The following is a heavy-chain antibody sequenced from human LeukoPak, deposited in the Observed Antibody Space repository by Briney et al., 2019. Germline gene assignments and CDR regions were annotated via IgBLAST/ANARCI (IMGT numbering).Heavy chain of an antibody. CDR3: ARCSGSYQSDY. CDR2: IKQDGSEK. Sequence: GGSLRLSCAASRFTFSDYYMSWVRQAPGKGLEWVAIIKQDGSEKYYVNSVKGRFTISRDNAKNSLYLQMKSLRADDTAAYYCARCSGSYQSDYWGQGTLVTVSS. CDR1: RFTFSDYY. V-gene: IGHV3-7*05. J-gene: IGHJ4*02. D-gene: IGHD1-26*01.